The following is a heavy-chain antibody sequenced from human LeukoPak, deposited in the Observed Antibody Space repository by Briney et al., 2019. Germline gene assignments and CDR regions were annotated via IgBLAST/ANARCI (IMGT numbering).Heavy chain of an antibody. CDR2: IIPIFGTA. Sequence: GSSVKVSCKASGGTFSSYAISWVRQAPGQGLEWMGGIIPIFGTANYAQKFQGRVTITTDESTSTAYMELRSLRSDDTAVYYCARVGTTGTTGEAYWGQGTLVTVSS. CDR3: ARVGTTGTTGEAY. CDR1: GGTFSSYA. V-gene: IGHV1-69*05. J-gene: IGHJ4*02. D-gene: IGHD1-1*01.